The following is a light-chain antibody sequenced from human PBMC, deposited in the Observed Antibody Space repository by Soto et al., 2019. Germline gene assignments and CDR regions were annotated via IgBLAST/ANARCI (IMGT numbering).Light chain of an antibody. CDR1: QGISSY. Sequence: AIRMTQSPSSFSASTGDRVTITCRASQGISSYLAWYQQKPGKAPKLLIYAASTLQSGVPSRFSGSRSGTEFTLTISSLQPDDYATYFCQQYNSYSPLTFGGGTKVDIK. J-gene: IGKJ4*01. CDR2: AAS. CDR3: QQYNSYSPLT. V-gene: IGKV1-8*01.